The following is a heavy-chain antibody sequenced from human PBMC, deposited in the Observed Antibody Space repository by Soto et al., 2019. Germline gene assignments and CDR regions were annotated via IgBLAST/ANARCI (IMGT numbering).Heavy chain of an antibody. CDR1: GFTFSSYA. CDR2: ISYDGSNK. CDR3: ARARYDSSGYYAAFDY. J-gene: IGHJ4*02. D-gene: IGHD3-22*01. Sequence: GGSLRLSCAASGFTFSSYAMHWVRQAPGKGLEWVAVISYDGSNKYYADSVKGRFTISRDNSKNTLYLQMNSLRAEDTAVYYCARARYDSSGYYAAFDYWGQGTLVTVSS. V-gene: IGHV3-30-3*01.